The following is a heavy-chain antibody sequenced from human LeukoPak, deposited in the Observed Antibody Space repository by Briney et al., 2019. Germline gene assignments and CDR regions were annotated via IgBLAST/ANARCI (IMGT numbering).Heavy chain of an antibody. CDR2: INHSGST. D-gene: IGHD2-2*01. J-gene: IGHJ6*02. CDR1: GGSFSGYY. V-gene: IGHV4-34*01. CDR3: ARGPRGLSPYQLLLRGDYYGMDV. Sequence: SETLSLTCAVYGGSFSGYYWSWIRQPPGKGLEWIGEINHSGSTNYNPSLKSRVTISVDTSKNQFSLKLSSVTAADTAVYYCARGPRGLSPYQLLLRGDYYGMDVWGQGTTVTVSS.